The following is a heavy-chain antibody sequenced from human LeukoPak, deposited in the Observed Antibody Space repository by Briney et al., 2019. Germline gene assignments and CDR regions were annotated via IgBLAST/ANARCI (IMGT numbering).Heavy chain of an antibody. CDR3: ARARYGSTSCPYYFDY. CDR2: FYYSGGT. V-gene: IGHV4-59*01. CDR1: GGSITSNY. Sequence: SETLSLTCTVSGGSITSNYWTWMRQPPGKGLELIGFFYYSGGTNYNPSLKSRVTISLDTSKNQFSLKLTSVTAADTAVYYCARARYGSTSCPYYFDYWGQGTLVTVSS. J-gene: IGHJ4*02. D-gene: IGHD2-2*01.